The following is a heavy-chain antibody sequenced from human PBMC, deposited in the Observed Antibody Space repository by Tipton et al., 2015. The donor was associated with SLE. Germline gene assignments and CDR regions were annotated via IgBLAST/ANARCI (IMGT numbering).Heavy chain of an antibody. D-gene: IGHD6-19*01. J-gene: IGHJ4*02. Sequence: TLSLTCAVSGYSISSGYYWGWIRQPPGKGLEWIGSIYHSGSTYYNPSLKSRVTISVDTSKNQFSLKLSSVTAADTAVYYCARDGPGYSSGWFFDYWGQGTLVTVSS. V-gene: IGHV4-38-2*02. CDR2: IYHSGST. CDR1: GYSISSGYY. CDR3: ARDGPGYSSGWFFDY.